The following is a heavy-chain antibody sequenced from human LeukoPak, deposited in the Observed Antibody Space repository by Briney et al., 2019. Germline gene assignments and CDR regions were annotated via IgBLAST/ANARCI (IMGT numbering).Heavy chain of an antibody. V-gene: IGHV3-23*01. CDR2: ISGSGGST. J-gene: IGHJ5*02. D-gene: IGHD3-10*01. Sequence: PGGSLRLSCAASGFTFSSYAMNWVRQAPGKGLEWVSAISGSGGSTYYADSVKGRFTISRDNSKNTLYLQMISLRAEDTAVYYCAKEGSMVRGVYNCFDPWGQGTLVTVSS. CDR1: GFTFSSYA. CDR3: AKEGSMVRGVYNCFDP.